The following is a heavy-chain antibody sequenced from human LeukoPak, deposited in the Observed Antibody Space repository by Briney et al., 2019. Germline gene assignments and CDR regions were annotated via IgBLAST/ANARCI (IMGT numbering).Heavy chain of an antibody. CDR1: GFTFSSYW. J-gene: IGHJ6*02. V-gene: IGHV3-74*01. Sequence: QPGGSLRLSCAASGFTFSSYWMHWVRQAPGKGLVWVSRINSDGSSTSYADPVKGRFTISRDNAKNTLYLQMNSLRAEDTAVYYCARAGFFGSVAVAGYYYYGMDVWGQGTTVTVSS. D-gene: IGHD6-19*01. CDR2: INSDGSST. CDR3: ARAGFFGSVAVAGYYYYGMDV.